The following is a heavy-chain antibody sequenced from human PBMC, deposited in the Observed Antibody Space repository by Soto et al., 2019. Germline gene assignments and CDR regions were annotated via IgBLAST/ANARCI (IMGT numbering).Heavy chain of an antibody. CDR2: MSDFNHKA. J-gene: IGHJ4*02. CDR3: ARHPNDRWTDSPDFAY. Sequence: QVQLVQSGGEVKKPGASVQVSCKASGYNYNNYGVTWVRQATGQGLEWMGWMSDFNHKANYAPNIQDRVTMTIDTSTYTAPMEMRSLSPADTAVYYCARHPNDRWTDSPDFAYWGRGTLVTVSA. D-gene: IGHD1-1*01. V-gene: IGHV1-18*04. CDR1: GYNYNNYG.